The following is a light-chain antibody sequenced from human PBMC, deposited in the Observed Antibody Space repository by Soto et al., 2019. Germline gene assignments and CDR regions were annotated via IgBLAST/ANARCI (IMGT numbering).Light chain of an antibody. V-gene: IGKV3-20*01. Sequence: ENGLTQSPGILSLYPGERATLSCRATTTVTNSYFAWSQQKPGQAPRLLIYGISSRATDIPSRFSGSGSATEFTLTISSLQPDDFATYYCQQYSTYPWTFGQGTKVDIK. CDR2: GIS. CDR1: TTVTNSY. J-gene: IGKJ1*01. CDR3: QQYSTYPWT.